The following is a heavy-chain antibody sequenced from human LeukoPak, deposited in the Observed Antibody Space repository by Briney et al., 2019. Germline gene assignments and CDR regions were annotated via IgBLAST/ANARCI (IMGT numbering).Heavy chain of an antibody. D-gene: IGHD5-12*01. CDR1: GFTFSSYS. CDR2: ISSSSSYI. CDR3: ARAADIVANDY. J-gene: IGHJ4*02. Sequence: GSLRLSCAASGFTFSSYSMNWVRQAPGKGLEWVSSISSSSSYIYYADSVKGRFTISRDNAKNSLYPQMNSLRAEDTAVYYCARAADIVANDYWGQGTLVTVSS. V-gene: IGHV3-21*01.